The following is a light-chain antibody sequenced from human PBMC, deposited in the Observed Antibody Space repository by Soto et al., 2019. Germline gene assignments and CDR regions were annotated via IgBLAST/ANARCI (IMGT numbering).Light chain of an antibody. CDR3: QQYSDYSRA. CDR1: QNIDTW. J-gene: IGKJ1*01. V-gene: IGKV1-5*03. CDR2: TAS. Sequence: IQMTQSPSTLSASIGDRITISCRASQNIDTWLAWYQQRPGEAPKLLIYTASNLESGVPSRFSGSGSGTDFTLTITGLPPDDFATYFCQQYSDYSRAFGQGTKLEIK.